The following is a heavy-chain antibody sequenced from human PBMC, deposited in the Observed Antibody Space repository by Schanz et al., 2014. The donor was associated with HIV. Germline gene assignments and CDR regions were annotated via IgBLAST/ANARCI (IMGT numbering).Heavy chain of an antibody. Sequence: VQLVESGGGVVQPGGSLRLSCAVSGFTISSNYMSWVRQAPGKGLEWVSVVYIGDSTFYANSVKGRFTISRDNSKNTLYLQMNSLRAEDTAVYYCALSRPSGYGGSWYFDLWGRGTLVAVSS. CDR3: ALSRPSGYGGSWYFDL. J-gene: IGHJ2*01. V-gene: IGHV3-66*01. CDR1: GFTISSNY. CDR2: VYIGDST. D-gene: IGHD2-15*01.